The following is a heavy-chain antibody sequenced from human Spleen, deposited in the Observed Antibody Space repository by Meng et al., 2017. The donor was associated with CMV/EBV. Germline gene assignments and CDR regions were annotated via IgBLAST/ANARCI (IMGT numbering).Heavy chain of an antibody. J-gene: IGHJ6*02. CDR3: AKAGHDYISYYYYGMDV. Sequence: GGSLRLSCAASGFTFSSYAMSWVRQAPGKGLEWVSAISGSCGSTYYADSVKGRFTISRDNSKNTLYLQMNSLRAEDTAVYYCAKAGHDYISYYYYGMDVWGQGTTVTVSS. CDR2: ISGSCGST. V-gene: IGHV3-23*01. CDR1: GFTFSSYA. D-gene: IGHD4-11*01.